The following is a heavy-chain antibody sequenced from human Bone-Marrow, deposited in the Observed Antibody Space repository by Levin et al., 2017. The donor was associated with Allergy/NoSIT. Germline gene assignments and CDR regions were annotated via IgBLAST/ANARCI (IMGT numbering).Heavy chain of an antibody. CDR2: IRHSGTT. CDR3: TRDSPGNYFDS. J-gene: IGHJ4*02. Sequence: SETLSLSCTVSGGSINADGYYLTWIRQFPGKGLEWIGYIRHSGTTFSNPSLKGRATLSVDTSKSQFSLRLTSVTAADTAVYFCTRDSPGNYFDSWGQGTLVTVSS. V-gene: IGHV4-31*03. CDR1: GGSINADGYY.